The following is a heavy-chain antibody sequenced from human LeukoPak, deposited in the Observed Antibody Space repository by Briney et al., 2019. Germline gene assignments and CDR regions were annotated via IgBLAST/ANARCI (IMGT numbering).Heavy chain of an antibody. CDR2: INPKSGGT. CDR1: GYTFTGYY. V-gene: IGHV1-2*02. CDR3: ATSGGTSGPELDY. Sequence: ASVKVSCKASGYTFTGYYMHWVRQAPGQGIEWMGWINPKSGGTNYAQKFQGRVTMTRDTSISTAYMEVSRMTSDDTAVYYCATSGGTSGPELDYWGQGTLVTVSS. D-gene: IGHD3-3*01. J-gene: IGHJ4*02.